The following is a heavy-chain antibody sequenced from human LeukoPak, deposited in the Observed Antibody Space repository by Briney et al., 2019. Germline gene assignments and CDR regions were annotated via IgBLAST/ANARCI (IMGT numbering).Heavy chain of an antibody. CDR1: GFTFSTYA. V-gene: IGHV3-30*04. CDR2: ISYDGSNK. D-gene: IGHD2-8*01. J-gene: IGHJ5*02. Sequence: PGGSLRLSCAASGFTFSTYAMHWVRQAPGKGLEWVAVISYDGSNKYYADSVKGRFTISRDNSKNTLYLQMNSLRAEDTAVYYRARVGTSSLRDWFDPWGQGTLVTVSS. CDR3: ARVGTSSLRDWFDP.